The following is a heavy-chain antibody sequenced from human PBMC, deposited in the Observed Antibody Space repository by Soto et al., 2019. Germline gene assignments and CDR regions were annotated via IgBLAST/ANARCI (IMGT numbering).Heavy chain of an antibody. CDR2: IQYSGYT. CDR3: AREGGYSENFYTPVDY. D-gene: IGHD1-26*01. Sequence: SETLSLTCTVSGGSISSYYWSWIRQPAGKGLEWIGRIQYSGYTNYNPSLKSRVTMSVDTSKNQSSLKLTSMTAADTAVYYCAREGGYSENFYTPVDYWGQGTLVTVSS. V-gene: IGHV4-4*07. CDR1: GGSISSYY. J-gene: IGHJ4*02.